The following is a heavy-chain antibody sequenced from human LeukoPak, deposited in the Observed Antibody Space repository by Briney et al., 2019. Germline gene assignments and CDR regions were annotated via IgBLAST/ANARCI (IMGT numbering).Heavy chain of an antibody. CDR1: GGSVSSGRYD. V-gene: IGHV4-61*01. J-gene: IGHJ4*02. Sequence: SETLSLTGTGAGGSVSSGRYDWSWIRQPPGKGLEWIGYIYYSGSTNYNPSLKSRVTISVDTSKNQFSLKVSSVTAADTAVYYCARGVAVAGTFDYWGQGTLVTVSS. D-gene: IGHD6-19*01. CDR2: IYYSGST. CDR3: ARGVAVAGTFDY.